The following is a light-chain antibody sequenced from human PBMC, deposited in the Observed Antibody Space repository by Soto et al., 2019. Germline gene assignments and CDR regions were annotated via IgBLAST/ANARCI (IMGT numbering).Light chain of an antibody. CDR2: GAS. CDR3: QQYGSSPPYT. CDR1: HSVSSSY. J-gene: IGKJ2*01. V-gene: IGKV3-20*01. Sequence: IVLTQSPGTMSLSTGERATLSCRASHSVSSSYLAWYQQKPGQAPRLLIYGASSRATGIPDRFSGSGSGADFTLTISRLEPEDFAVYYCQQYGSSPPYTFGQGTNLDIK.